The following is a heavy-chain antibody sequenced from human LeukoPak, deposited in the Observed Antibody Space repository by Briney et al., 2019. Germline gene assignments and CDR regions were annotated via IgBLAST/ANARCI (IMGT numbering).Heavy chain of an antibody. CDR2: IYYSGST. D-gene: IGHD4-17*01. V-gene: IGHV4-39*01. CDR1: GGSISSSSYY. CDR3: ARLPWYGDCGYYFDY. Sequence: SETLSLTCTVSGGSISSSSYYWGWIRQPPGKGLEWIGSIYYSGSTYYNPSLKSRVTISVDTSKNQFSLKLSSVTAADTAVYYCARLPWYGDCGYYFDYWGQGTLVTVSS. J-gene: IGHJ4*02.